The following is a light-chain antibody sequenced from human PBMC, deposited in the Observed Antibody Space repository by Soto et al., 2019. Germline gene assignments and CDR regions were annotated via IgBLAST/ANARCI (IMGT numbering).Light chain of an antibody. Sequence: DIQLTQSPSFLSASVGDRVTITCRASQGISSYLAWYQQKPGKAPKLLIYAASTLQSGVPSRFSGSRSGTEFTLTISSLQPEDFATYYYQQLNSYPRLTFGGGTKVEIK. V-gene: IGKV1-9*01. CDR3: QQLNSYPRLT. CDR1: QGISSY. J-gene: IGKJ4*01. CDR2: AAS.